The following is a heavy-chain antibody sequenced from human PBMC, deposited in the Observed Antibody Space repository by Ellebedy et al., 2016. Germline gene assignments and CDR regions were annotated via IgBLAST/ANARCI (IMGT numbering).Heavy chain of an antibody. CDR1: GFTFSSYW. D-gene: IGHD7-27*01. CDR3: ARAHWGYDAFDI. J-gene: IGHJ3*02. CDR2: VNSDGGSI. V-gene: IGHV3-74*01. Sequence: GGSLRLSCAASGFTFSSYWIHWVRQAPGKGLVWVSRVNSDGGSISYADSVKGRFTISRDNAKNTLYLQMNSLRAEDTAVYYCARAHWGYDAFDIWGLGTMVTVSS.